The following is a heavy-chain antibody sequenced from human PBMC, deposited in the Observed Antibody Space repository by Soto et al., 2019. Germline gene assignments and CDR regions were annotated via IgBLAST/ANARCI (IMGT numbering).Heavy chain of an antibody. J-gene: IGHJ6*02. CDR3: ARGIRAVDYYGMDV. Sequence: SSESLSLACTVSGCSMRSGGYYWSWLRQHAGKGLGWIGYIYYSGTTYSNSSLKSRVTMSTDISDNQFYLKLSTVTPADTAVYYWARGIRAVDYYGMDVWGQGTPVTVSS. D-gene: IGHD3-10*01. V-gene: IGHV4-31*03. CDR2: IYYSGTT. CDR1: GCSMRSGGYY.